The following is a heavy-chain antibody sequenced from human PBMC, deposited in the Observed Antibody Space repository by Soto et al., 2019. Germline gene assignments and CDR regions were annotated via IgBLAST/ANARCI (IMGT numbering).Heavy chain of an antibody. Sequence: QVQLQESGPGLVKPSGTLSLTCAVSGGSISSSNWWSCVRQPPGKGLEWIGEIYHSGSNNYNPSLKSRVTRSVDKSKDQFSLKLSSVTAADTAVYYCARERVGATTQGTDYYGMDVWGQGTTVTVSS. CDR1: GGSISSSNW. D-gene: IGHD1-26*01. V-gene: IGHV4-4*02. CDR3: ARERVGATTQGTDYYGMDV. J-gene: IGHJ6*02. CDR2: IYHSGSN.